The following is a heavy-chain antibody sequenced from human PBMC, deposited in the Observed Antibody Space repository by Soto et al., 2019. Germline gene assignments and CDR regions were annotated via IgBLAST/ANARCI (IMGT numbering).Heavy chain of an antibody. D-gene: IGHD2-8*01. CDR3: AKTRGAMIYAISVYGMDV. CDR2: ISGSADST. CDR1: GFTFSSFA. J-gene: IGHJ6*02. Sequence: EVQLLESGGGLVQPGGSLRLSCAASGFTFSSFALNWVRQAPGKGLAWVSIISGSADSTFYADSVKGRFTSSRDNSKNMLYLQINSLRAEDTAVYYCAKTRGAMIYAISVYGMDVWGQGTTVTVSS. V-gene: IGHV3-23*01.